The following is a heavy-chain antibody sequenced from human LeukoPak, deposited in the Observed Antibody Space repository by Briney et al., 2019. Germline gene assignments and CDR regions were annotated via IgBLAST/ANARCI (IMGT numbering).Heavy chain of an antibody. CDR3: ARGPHYDSSGYLDY. V-gene: IGHV1-2*02. Sequence: ASVKVSCKASGYTFTGYYMHWVRQAPGQGLEWMGWINPNSGGTNYAQKFQGRVTITADKSTSTAYMELSSLRSEDTAVYYCARGPHYDSSGYLDYWGQGTLVTVSS. J-gene: IGHJ4*02. CDR1: GYTFTGYY. CDR2: INPNSGGT. D-gene: IGHD3-22*01.